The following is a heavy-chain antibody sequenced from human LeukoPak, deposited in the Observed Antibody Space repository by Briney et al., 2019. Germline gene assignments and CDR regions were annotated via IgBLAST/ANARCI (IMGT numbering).Heavy chain of an antibody. V-gene: IGHV1-46*01. J-gene: IGHJ4*02. Sequence: ASVKVSCKASGYTFTSDYMHWVRQAPGQGLEWMGIINPSGGRTTYAQKFQDRVAMTRDMSTSTVYMELSSPRSEDTALYYCARGSRFLDFWGQGTLVTVSS. CDR2: INPSGGRT. CDR1: GYTFTSDY. D-gene: IGHD2-2*01. CDR3: ARGSRFLDF.